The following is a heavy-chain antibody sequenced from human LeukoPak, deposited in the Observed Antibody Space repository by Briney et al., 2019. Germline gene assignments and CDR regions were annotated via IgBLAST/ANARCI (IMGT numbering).Heavy chain of an antibody. CDR3: AKDRGYYYDSSGYYSDY. V-gene: IGHV3-30*18. CDR1: GFTFSNYG. Sequence: GGSLRLSCAASGFTFSNYGMHWVRQAPGKGLEWVAIISYDGSTNYYADSVKGRFTISRDNSKNTLYLQMNSLRAEDTAVYYCAKDRGYYYDSSGYYSDYWGQGTLVTVSS. D-gene: IGHD3-22*01. CDR2: ISYDGSTN. J-gene: IGHJ4*02.